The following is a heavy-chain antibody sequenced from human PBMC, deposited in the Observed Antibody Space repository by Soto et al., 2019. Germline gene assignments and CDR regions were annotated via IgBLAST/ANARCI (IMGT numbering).Heavy chain of an antibody. CDR3: ARSRREVQLEPSGDY. J-gene: IGHJ4*02. CDR2: IIPIFGTA. V-gene: IGHV1-69*01. D-gene: IGHD1-1*01. CDR1: GGAFSSYA. Sequence: QVQLVQSGAEVKKPGSSVKVSCKASGGAFSSYAISWVRQAPGQGLEWMGGIIPIFGTANYAQKFQGRVTITADESTSTAYMELSSLRSEDTAVYYCARSRREVQLEPSGDYWGQGTLVTVSS.